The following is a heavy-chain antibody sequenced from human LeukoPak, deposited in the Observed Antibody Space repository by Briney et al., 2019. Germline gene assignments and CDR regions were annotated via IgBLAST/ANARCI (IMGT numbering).Heavy chain of an antibody. CDR1: GFFFSNYD. D-gene: IGHD4-17*01. V-gene: IGHV3-23*01. CDR3: ARGVTVTTDF. Sequence: PGGSLRLSCAASGFFFSNYDMNWVRQAPGKGLEWVSGLSGSGGSTSYADSVKGRFTISRDNSKNTVYLQMNSLRGEDTAIYYCARGVTVTTDFWGQGTLVTVSS. J-gene: IGHJ4*02. CDR2: LSGSGGST.